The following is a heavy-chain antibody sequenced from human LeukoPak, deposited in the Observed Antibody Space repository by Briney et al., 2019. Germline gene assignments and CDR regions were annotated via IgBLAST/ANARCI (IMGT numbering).Heavy chain of an antibody. J-gene: IGHJ5*02. V-gene: IGHV1-18*01. Sequence: GASVKVSCKASGYTFTSYGISWVRQAPRQGLEWMGWISAYNGNTNYAQKLQGRVTMTTDTSTSTAYMELRSLRSDDTALFYCARDLEMLRFLPGPRRFDPWGQGTLVTVSS. CDR1: GYTFTSYG. D-gene: IGHD3-3*01. CDR3: ARDLEMLRFLPGPRRFDP. CDR2: ISAYNGNT.